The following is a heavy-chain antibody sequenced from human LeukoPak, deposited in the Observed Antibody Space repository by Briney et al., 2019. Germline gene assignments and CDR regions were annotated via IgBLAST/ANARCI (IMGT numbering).Heavy chain of an antibody. D-gene: IGHD3-10*01. V-gene: IGHV2-5*08. Sequence: TLSLTCAVYGVSFSGYYWSWIRQPPGKALEWLALIYWDDDKRYSPSLKSRLTITKDTSKNQVVLTMTNMDPVDTATYYCAHSVDGSGSYENWFDPWGQGTLVTVSS. J-gene: IGHJ5*02. CDR1: GVSFSGYYW. CDR3: AHSVDGSGSYENWFDP. CDR2: IYWDDDK.